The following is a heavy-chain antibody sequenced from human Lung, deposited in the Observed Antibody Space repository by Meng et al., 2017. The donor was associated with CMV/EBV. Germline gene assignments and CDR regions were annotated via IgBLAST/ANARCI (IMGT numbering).Heavy chain of an antibody. CDR2: IIPILGIA. CDR3: ASEYQLLLDY. CDR1: GGTFSSYA. J-gene: IGHJ4*02. D-gene: IGHD2-2*01. Sequence: SXXVSCKASGGTFSSYAISWVRQAPGQGLEWMGGIIPILGIANYAQKFQGRVTITADKSTSTAYMELSSLRSEDTAVYYCASEYQLLLDYWGQGTVVTVSS. V-gene: IGHV1-69*10.